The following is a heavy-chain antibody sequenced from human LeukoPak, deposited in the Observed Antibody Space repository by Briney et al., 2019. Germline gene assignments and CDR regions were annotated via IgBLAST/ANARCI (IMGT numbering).Heavy chain of an antibody. Sequence: ASVRVSCKASGYTFTSYDINRVRQATGQGLEWMGWMNPNTVNTGYAQKFQGRVTMTRNTSISTAYIELSSLRSEDTAVYYCARGAIFGVADAFDIWGQGTVVTVSS. J-gene: IGHJ3*02. V-gene: IGHV1-8*01. D-gene: IGHD3-3*01. CDR3: ARGAIFGVADAFDI. CDR2: MNPNTVNT. CDR1: GYTFTSYD.